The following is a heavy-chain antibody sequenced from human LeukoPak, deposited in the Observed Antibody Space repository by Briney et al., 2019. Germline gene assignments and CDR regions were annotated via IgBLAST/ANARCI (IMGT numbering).Heavy chain of an antibody. CDR2: IRSKPDSYAT. Sequence: GGSLRLSCAASGFIFSGSAMHWVRQASRKGLEWVGRIRSKPDSYATEYAASVKGRFTISRDDSKNTAYLQMNSLKTEDTAVYYCSRLSVAGNLDYWGQGTLVTVSS. V-gene: IGHV3-73*01. CDR3: SRLSVAGNLDY. CDR1: GFIFSGSA. J-gene: IGHJ4*02. D-gene: IGHD6-19*01.